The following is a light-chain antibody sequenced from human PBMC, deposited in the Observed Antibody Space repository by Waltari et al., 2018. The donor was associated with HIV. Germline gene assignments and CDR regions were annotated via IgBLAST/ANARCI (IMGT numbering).Light chain of an antibody. Sequence: QLVLTQSPSVSASLGASVKLTSTLSSGHSHYAIACPQQQPEKGPRYLMKLNSDGSHNKGDGIPDRFSGSSSGAERYLTISSLQSDDEADYYCQTWDTGIQVFGGGTKLTVL. CDR1: SGHSHYA. J-gene: IGLJ3*02. V-gene: IGLV4-69*01. CDR3: QTWDTGIQV. CDR2: LNSDGSH.